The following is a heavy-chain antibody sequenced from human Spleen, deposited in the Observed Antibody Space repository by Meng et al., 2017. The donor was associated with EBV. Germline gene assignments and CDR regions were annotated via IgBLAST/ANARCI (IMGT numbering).Heavy chain of an antibody. J-gene: IGHJ4*02. Sequence: QAQWQVSGPGLVKPSGTLSLTCGVSRGSISSHNKWNWVRQSPERGLEWIGEISHGGSTNYNPSLRSRVTMSVDKSKNQFSLNLTSVTAADTAVYYCASRVPPYYYDYWGRGTLVTVSS. V-gene: IGHV4-4*02. CDR3: ASRVPPYYYDY. CDR1: RGSISSHNK. CDR2: ISHGGST. D-gene: IGHD3-10*02.